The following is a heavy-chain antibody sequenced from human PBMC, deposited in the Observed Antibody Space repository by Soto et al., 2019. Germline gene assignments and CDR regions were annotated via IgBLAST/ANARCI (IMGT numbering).Heavy chain of an antibody. CDR1: GGSISSTSDY. CDR3: ARHPALDA. CDR2: IHYRGIT. Sequence: QLQLQESGPGLVKPSETLSLTCSVSGGSISSTSDYWGWIRQPPGKGLEWIGSIHYRGITFYNPSLKRRVTMSVDASKNQFSLHLSSVTAADTAVYYCARHPALDAWGQGTLVTASS. V-gene: IGHV4-39*01. J-gene: IGHJ5*02.